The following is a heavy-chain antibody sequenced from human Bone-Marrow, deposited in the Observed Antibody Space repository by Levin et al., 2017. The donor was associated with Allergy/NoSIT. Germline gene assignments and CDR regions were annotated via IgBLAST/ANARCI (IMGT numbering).Heavy chain of an antibody. D-gene: IGHD6-19*01. CDR1: GFTFNDYT. V-gene: IGHV3-43*01. CDR2: ISWDASTT. CDR3: AKDLSPRIAVTGNIEY. Sequence: PGGSLILSCAASGFTFNDYTMHWVRQAPQRGLEWVSLISWDASTTYYADSVRGRFTISRDNSKNALYLQMNSLTTEDTALYYCAKDLSPRIAVTGNIEYWGQGTLVTVSS. J-gene: IGHJ4*02.